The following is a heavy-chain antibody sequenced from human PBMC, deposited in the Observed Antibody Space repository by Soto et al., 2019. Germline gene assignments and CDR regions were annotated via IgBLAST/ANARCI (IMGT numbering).Heavy chain of an antibody. CDR1: GFTFSDHW. D-gene: IGHD6-19*01. V-gene: IGHV3-23*01. CDR2: ISGSGTTA. J-gene: IGHJ3*02. CDR3: AKTTDGWFSAFEI. Sequence: GGSLRLSCAASGFTFSDHWMHWVRQAPGKGLEWVSAISGSGTTAYYADSVKGRFIFSRDNPKNTMYLQMNSLRAEDTAVYFCAKTTDGWFSAFEIWGQGTVVTVSS.